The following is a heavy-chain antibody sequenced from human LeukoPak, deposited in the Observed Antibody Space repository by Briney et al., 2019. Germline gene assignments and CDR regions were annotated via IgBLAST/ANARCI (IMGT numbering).Heavy chain of an antibody. CDR1: GFTFRNYA. Sequence: GGSLRLSCAASGFTFRNYAMNWVRQAPGKGLEWVSSISGTSGSTYYADSVKGRFTISRDNSKNTLYLQMNSLRAEDTALYYCAKAAYGDYVNWFDPWGQGTLVTVSS. CDR2: ISGTSGST. J-gene: IGHJ5*02. D-gene: IGHD4-17*01. V-gene: IGHV3-23*01. CDR3: AKAAYGDYVNWFDP.